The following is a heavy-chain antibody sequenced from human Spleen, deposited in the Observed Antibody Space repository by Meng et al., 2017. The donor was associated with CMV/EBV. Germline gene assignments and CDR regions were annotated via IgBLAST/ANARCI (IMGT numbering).Heavy chain of an antibody. V-gene: IGHV3-48*03. CDR2: ISSSSSTI. D-gene: IGHD6-13*01. CDR3: VRDSSTWDYHYYGMDV. J-gene: IGHJ6*02. CDR1: GFTFRSFE. Sequence: GESLKISCEGSGFTFRSFEMNWVRQAPGKGLEWVSYISSSSSTIYYADSVKGRFTISRDNAKNSLYLQMNSLRAEDTAVYYCVRDSSTWDYHYYGMDVWGQGTTVTVSS.